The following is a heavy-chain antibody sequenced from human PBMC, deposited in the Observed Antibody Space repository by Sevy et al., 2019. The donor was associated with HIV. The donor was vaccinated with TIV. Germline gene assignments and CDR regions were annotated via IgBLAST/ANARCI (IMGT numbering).Heavy chain of an antibody. CDR1: GIIFTTSG. CDR2: ISYDGRKK. D-gene: IGHD3-9*01. Sequence: GGSLRLSCAVSGIIFTTSGMHWVRQAPGKGLEWVAVISYDGRKKFYGDSVKGRFTISRDNSKNIPYLQMNSLRVEDTAVYYCAKDFTGYNGMDVWGQGTMVTVSS. CDR3: AKDFTGYNGMDV. V-gene: IGHV3-30*18. J-gene: IGHJ6*02.